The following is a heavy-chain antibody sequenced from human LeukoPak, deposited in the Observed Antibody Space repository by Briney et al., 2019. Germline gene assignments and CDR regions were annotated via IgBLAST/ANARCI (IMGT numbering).Heavy chain of an antibody. J-gene: IGHJ6*02. D-gene: IGHD6-19*01. CDR3: AKDISDSSGWFYYYGMDV. Sequence: PGGSLRLSCAASGFTFSNYGMHWVRQAPGKGLEWVAVIWYDGSNKYYADSVKGRFTISRDNSKNTLYLQMNSLRAEDTAVYYCAKDISDSSGWFYYYGMDVWGQGTTVIVSS. V-gene: IGHV3-30*02. CDR1: GFTFSNYG. CDR2: IWYDGSNK.